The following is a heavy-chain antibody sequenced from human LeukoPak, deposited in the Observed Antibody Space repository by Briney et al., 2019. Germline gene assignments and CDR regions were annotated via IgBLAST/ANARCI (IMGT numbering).Heavy chain of an antibody. CDR1: GFTFSSYA. D-gene: IGHD6-19*01. V-gene: IGHV3-23*01. CDR2: ISGSGGST. CDR3: AKDPYSSGWYYFDY. J-gene: IGHJ4*02. Sequence: PGGPLRLSCAASGFTFSSYAMSWVRQAPGKGLEWVSAISGSGGSTYYADSVKGRFTISRDNSKNTLYLQMNSLRAEDTAVYYCAKDPYSSGWYYFDYWGQGTLVTVSS.